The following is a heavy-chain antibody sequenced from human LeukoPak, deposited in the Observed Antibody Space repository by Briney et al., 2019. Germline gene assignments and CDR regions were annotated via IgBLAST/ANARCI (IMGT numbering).Heavy chain of an antibody. CDR1: GYSFTSYW. J-gene: IGHJ3*02. CDR2: IYPGDSDT. CDR3: ARILWQQLVPDAFDI. V-gene: IGHV5-51*01. Sequence: GESLKFSFKGSGYSFTSYWIGWVRQMPGKGLEWMGIIYPGDSDTRYSPSFQGQVTISADKSISTAYLQWSSLKASDTAMYYCARILWQQLVPDAFDIWGQGTMVTVSS. D-gene: IGHD6-13*01.